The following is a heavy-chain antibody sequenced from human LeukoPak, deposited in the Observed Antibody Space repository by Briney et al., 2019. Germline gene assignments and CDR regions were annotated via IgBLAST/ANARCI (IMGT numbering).Heavy chain of an antibody. Sequence: ASVKVSCKASGYTFTNYDINWVRQASGQGLEWMGWMNPNSGNTGYAQKFQGRVTMTRDTSISTAYMELSRLRSDDTAVYYCARGGYDSSGYYVDYWGQGTLVTVSS. V-gene: IGHV1-8*01. D-gene: IGHD3-22*01. CDR2: MNPNSGNT. CDR3: ARGGYDSSGYYVDY. CDR1: GYTFTNYD. J-gene: IGHJ4*02.